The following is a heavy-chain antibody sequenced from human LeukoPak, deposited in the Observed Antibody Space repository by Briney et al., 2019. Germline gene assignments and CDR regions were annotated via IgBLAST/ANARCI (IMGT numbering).Heavy chain of an antibody. CDR2: ISGSGSDI. V-gene: IGHV3-11*01. CDR3: ARDGYYYDSSGYYH. Sequence: GGSLRLSCVVSGFGFSDSYMTWIRQTPGKGLEWLAYISGSGSDIYYADSVKGRFTISRDNAKNSLYLQMNSLRAEDTAVYYCARDGYYYDSSGYYHWGQGTLVTVSS. CDR1: GFGFSDSY. J-gene: IGHJ5*02. D-gene: IGHD3-22*01.